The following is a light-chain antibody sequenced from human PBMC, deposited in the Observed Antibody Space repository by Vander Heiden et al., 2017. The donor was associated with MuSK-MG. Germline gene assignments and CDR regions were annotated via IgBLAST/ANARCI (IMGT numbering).Light chain of an antibody. V-gene: IGLV2-14*03. CDR2: DVS. CDR1: SSDVGGYNY. Sequence: QSALTQPASVSGSPGQSITIPCTGTSSDVGGYNYVSWYQQHPGKAPKLMIHDVSNRPSGVSNRFSGSKSGNTASLTISGLQAEDEADYYCSSYTSSSTRVVFGGGTKLTVL. CDR3: SSYTSSSTRVV. J-gene: IGLJ2*01.